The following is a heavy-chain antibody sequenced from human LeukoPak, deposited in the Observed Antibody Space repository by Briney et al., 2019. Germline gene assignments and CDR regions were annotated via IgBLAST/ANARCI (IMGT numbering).Heavy chain of an antibody. CDR3: ARAPYSSSWSDYFDY. CDR1: GGSFSGYY. J-gene: IGHJ4*02. D-gene: IGHD6-13*01. CDR2: INHSGST. V-gene: IGHV4-34*01. Sequence: PSETLPHTCAVYGGSFSGYYWSWIRQPPGKGLEWIGEINHSGSTNYNPSLKSRVTISVDTSKNQFSLKLSSVTAADTAVYYCARAPYSSSWSDYFDYWGQGTLVTVSS.